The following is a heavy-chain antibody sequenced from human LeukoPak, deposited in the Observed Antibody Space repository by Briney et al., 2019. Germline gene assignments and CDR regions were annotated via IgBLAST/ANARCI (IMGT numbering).Heavy chain of an antibody. CDR1: GGSFSGYY. D-gene: IGHD4-17*01. CDR2: INHSGST. Sequence: SETLSLTCAVYGGSFSGYYWSWIRQPPGKGLEWIGEINHSGSTNYNPSLKSRVTISVDTSKNQFSLKLSSVTAADTAVYYCARDEATVKSTFDYWGQGTLVTVSS. CDR3: ARDEATVKSTFDY. V-gene: IGHV4-34*01. J-gene: IGHJ4*02.